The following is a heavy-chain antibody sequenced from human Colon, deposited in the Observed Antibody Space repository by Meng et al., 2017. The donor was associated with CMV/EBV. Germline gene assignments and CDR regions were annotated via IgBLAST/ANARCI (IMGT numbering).Heavy chain of an antibody. CDR2: INTYDGHT. CDR3: ARDPSGIEDFDY. D-gene: IGHD6-13*01. Sequence: ASVKVSCKASGYTFSDYYLHWVRQAPGQGLEWVGWINTYDGHTRYAQNIQGRVSMTADPSTSIVYMELRSLRSDDTAVYYCARDPSGIEDFDYWGQGTLVTVSS. V-gene: IGHV1-18*04. CDR1: GYTFSDYY. J-gene: IGHJ4*02.